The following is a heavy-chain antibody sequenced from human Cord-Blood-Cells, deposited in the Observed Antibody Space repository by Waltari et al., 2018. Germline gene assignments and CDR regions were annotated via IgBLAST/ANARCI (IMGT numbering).Heavy chain of an antibody. D-gene: IGHD6-6*01. J-gene: IGHJ4*02. V-gene: IGHV4-34*01. CDR2: INHSGST. Sequence: QVQLQQWGAGLLKPSETLSLTCAVYGGSFSGYYWSWIRQPPGKGLEGIGEINHSGSTNYNPSLKSRVTISVDTSKNQVSLKLSSVTAADTAVYYCARGERAAPDYWGQGTLVTVSS. CDR1: GGSFSGYY. CDR3: ARGERAAPDY.